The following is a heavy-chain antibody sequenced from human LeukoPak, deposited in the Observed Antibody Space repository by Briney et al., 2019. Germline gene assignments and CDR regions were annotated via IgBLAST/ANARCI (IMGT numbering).Heavy chain of an antibody. CDR3: VREVNHYGLRRNSFDP. J-gene: IGHJ5*02. CDR1: GGSVSSNDYF. Sequence: SETLSLTCTVSGGSVSSNDYFWGWIRQSAAKGLEWIGSVDYSGDTYYNPSLKSRLTISIDTSRNQFSLRLSSVTAAGADTAVYYCVREVNHYGLRRNSFDPWGQGLKVTVSS. V-gene: IGHV4-39*07. D-gene: IGHD3/OR15-3a*01. CDR2: VDYSGDT.